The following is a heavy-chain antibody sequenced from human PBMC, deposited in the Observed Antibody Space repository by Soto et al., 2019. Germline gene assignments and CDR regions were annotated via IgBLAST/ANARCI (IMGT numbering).Heavy chain of an antibody. CDR3: ARARLRAVYAFDI. CDR1: GGSVSSGAYY. J-gene: IGHJ3*02. D-gene: IGHD5-12*01. V-gene: IGHV4-31*03. Sequence: QVQLQESDAGLVKASQTLSLTCTVSGGSVSSGAYYWTWIRQRPGKGLEWIGYIYYSGSTYYSPSLKSRLSISLDTSKNQFSLRLGSVTAADTAMDYCARARLRAVYAFDIWGQGTMVTVSS. CDR2: IYYSGST.